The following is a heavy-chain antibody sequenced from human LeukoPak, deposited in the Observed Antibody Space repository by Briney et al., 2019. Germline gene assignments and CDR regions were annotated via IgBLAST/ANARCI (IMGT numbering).Heavy chain of an antibody. Sequence: SQTLSLTCTVSGGSISSGGYYGSWIRQHPGKGLEWIGYIYYSGSTYYNPSLKSRVTISVDTSKNQFSLKLSSVTSADTAVYYCARDCSGGSCFDYWGQGTLVTVSS. CDR2: IYYSGST. D-gene: IGHD2-15*01. CDR1: GGSISSGGYY. V-gene: IGHV4-31*03. J-gene: IGHJ4*02. CDR3: ARDCSGGSCFDY.